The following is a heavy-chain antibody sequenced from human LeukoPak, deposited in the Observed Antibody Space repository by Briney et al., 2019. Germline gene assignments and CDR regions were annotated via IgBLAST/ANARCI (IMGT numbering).Heavy chain of an antibody. V-gene: IGHV4-61*01. CDR3: ARLGAAAGEFDY. CDR2: IYYSGST. D-gene: IGHD6-13*01. Sequence: NSSETLSLTCTVSGGPVSSGSYYWSWIRQPPGKGLEWIGYIYYSGSTNYNPSLKSRVTISVDTSKNQFSLKLSSVTAADTAVYYCARLGAAAGEFDYWGQGTLVTVSS. CDR1: GGPVSSGSYY. J-gene: IGHJ4*02.